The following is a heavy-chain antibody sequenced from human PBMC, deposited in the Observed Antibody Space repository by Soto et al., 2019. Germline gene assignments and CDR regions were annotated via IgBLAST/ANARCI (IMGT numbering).Heavy chain of an antibody. CDR1: GGSFSGYY. V-gene: IGHV4-34*01. J-gene: IGHJ4*02. CDR2: INHSGST. CDR3: AKGENVVVVAAVEY. D-gene: IGHD2-15*01. Sequence: PSETLSLTCAVYGGSFSGYYWSWIRQPPGKGLEWIGEINHSGSTNYNPSLKSRVTISVDTSKNQFSLKLSSVTAADTAVYYCAKGENVVVVAAVEYWGQGALVTVSS.